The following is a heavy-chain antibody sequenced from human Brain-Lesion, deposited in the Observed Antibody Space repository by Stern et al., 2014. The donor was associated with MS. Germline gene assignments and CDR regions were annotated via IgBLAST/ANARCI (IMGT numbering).Heavy chain of an antibody. V-gene: IGHV1-2*02. CDR3: ARDQRGITIFGVVTDYYYLGMDV. D-gene: IGHD3-3*01. CDR2: VKHNTGGT. CDR1: GYIFTGYY. J-gene: IGHJ6*02. Sequence: VQLVESGAEVKKPGASVKVSCKTSGYIFTGYYINWVRQAPGEGLERMAWVKHNTGGTKYAQKFQGRVTRSRDTSISTAYVELSSLTSDDTAVYYCARDQRGITIFGVVTDYYYLGMDVWGQGTTVTVSS.